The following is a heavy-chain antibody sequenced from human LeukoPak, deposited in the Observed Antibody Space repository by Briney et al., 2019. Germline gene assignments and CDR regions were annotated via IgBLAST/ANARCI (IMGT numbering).Heavy chain of an antibody. V-gene: IGHV4-39*01. D-gene: IGHD2-2*01. CDR3: ARRGYCSSTSCYEYWFDP. CDR2: IYYSGST. Sequence: PSETLSLTCTVSGGSISSSSCYWGWIRQPPGKGLEWIGSIYYSGSTHYNPSLKSRVTISVDTSKNQFSLKLSSVTAADTAVYYCARRGYCSSTSCYEYWFDPWGQGTLVTVSS. J-gene: IGHJ5*02. CDR1: GGSISSSSCY.